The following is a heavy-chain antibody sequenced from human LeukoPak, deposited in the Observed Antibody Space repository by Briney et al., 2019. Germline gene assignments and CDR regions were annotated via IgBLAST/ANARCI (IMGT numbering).Heavy chain of an antibody. CDR2: IRYDGSNK. Sequence: GGSLRLSCAASGFTFSSYGMHWVRQAPGKGLEWVAFIRYDGSNKYYADSVKGRLTISRDNSKNTLYLQMNSLRAEDTAVYYCAKDLGYSNFYFDYWGQGTLVTVSS. V-gene: IGHV3-30*02. D-gene: IGHD4-11*01. J-gene: IGHJ4*02. CDR3: AKDLGYSNFYFDY. CDR1: GFTFSSYG.